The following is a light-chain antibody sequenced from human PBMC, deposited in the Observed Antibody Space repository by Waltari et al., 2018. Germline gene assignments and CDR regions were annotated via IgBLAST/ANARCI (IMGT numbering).Light chain of an antibody. CDR1: QTVSSSF. Sequence: EIVLTQSPCTLSLSPGERATLACRASQTVSSSFLAWYQQKPGQAPRLLIYDTSSRATGIPDRFSGSGSGTDFTLTISRLEPEDFAVYYCQHSNGPPMYTFGQGTKLEIK. V-gene: IGKV3-20*01. CDR2: DTS. CDR3: QHSNGPPMYT. J-gene: IGKJ2*01.